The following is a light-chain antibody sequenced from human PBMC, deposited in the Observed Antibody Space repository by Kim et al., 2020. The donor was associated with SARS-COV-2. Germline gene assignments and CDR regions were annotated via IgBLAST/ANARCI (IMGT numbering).Light chain of an antibody. Sequence: SPPERATPPCSASRKISNYLAWYHQKPAQAPTLLLYDASYRATAIPARCSGNGSGTDFTLTISSLEPDDFAVYYCQQRRNWPPWTFGQGTKVDIK. J-gene: IGKJ1*01. CDR2: DAS. CDR1: RKISNY. V-gene: IGKV3-11*01. CDR3: QQRRNWPPWT.